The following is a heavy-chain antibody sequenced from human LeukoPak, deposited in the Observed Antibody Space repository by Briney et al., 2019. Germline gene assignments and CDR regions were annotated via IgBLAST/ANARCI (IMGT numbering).Heavy chain of an antibody. V-gene: IGHV3-53*01. D-gene: IGHD3-9*01. Sequence: PGGSLRLSCAASGFTVSSNYMSWVRQAPGKGLEWVSVIYSAGSTYYADSVKGRFTISRDNSKNTLFLQMNSLRAEDTAVYYCARLTAYDILTGSYRGYFDYWGQGALVTVSS. CDR2: IYSAGST. CDR3: ARLTAYDILTGSYRGYFDY. J-gene: IGHJ4*02. CDR1: GFTVSSNY.